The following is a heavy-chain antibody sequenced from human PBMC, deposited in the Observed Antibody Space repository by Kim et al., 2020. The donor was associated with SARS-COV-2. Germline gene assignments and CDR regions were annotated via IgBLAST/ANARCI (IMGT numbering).Heavy chain of an antibody. CDR2: IFHSGST. CDR1: GGSISSGGYY. D-gene: IGHD4-17*01. J-gene: IGHJ4*02. CDR3: ATCQGSVTTFVDY. V-gene: IGHV4-31*03. Sequence: SETLSLTCTVSGGSISSGGYYWSWIRQHPGKGLEWIGYIFHSGSTDYNPSLKSRVSISIDASKNQLSLKLNSVTAADTAVYYCATCQGSVTTFVDYWGQGTLVTVSS.